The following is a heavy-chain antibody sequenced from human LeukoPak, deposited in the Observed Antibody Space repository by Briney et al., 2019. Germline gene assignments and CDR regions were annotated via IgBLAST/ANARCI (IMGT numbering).Heavy chain of an antibody. Sequence: PSETLSLTCTVSGGSISSYYWSWIRQPAGKGLEWIGRIYTSGSTNYNPSLKSRVTMSVGTSKNQFSLKLSSVTAADTAVYYCARDLFGGVDYYYYYMDVWGKGTTVTVSS. CDR2: IYTSGST. J-gene: IGHJ6*03. V-gene: IGHV4-4*07. CDR1: GGSISSYY. D-gene: IGHD3-16*01. CDR3: ARDLFGGVDYYYYYMDV.